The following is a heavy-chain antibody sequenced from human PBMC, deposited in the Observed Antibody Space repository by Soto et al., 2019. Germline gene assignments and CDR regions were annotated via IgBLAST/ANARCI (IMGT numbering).Heavy chain of an antibody. CDR2: IYYSGST. CDR3: ARSALNYYYGMDV. J-gene: IGHJ6*02. CDR1: GGSISSGGYY. Sequence: QVQLQESGPGLVKPSQTLSLTCTVSGGSISSGGYYWRWIRQHPGKGLEWIGYIYYSGSTYYNPSLKSRVTISVDTSKKQFSLKLSSVTAADTAVYYCARSALNYYYGMDVWGQGTTVTVSS. V-gene: IGHV4-31*03.